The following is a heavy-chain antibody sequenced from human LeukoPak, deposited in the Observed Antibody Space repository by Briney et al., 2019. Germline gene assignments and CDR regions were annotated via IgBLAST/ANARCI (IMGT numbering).Heavy chain of an antibody. CDR3: ARGPYGNGWYGHHRHEYFQH. CDR2: IIPIFGTA. J-gene: IGHJ1*01. V-gene: IGHV1-69*13. CDR1: GGTFSSYA. D-gene: IGHD6-19*01. Sequence: ASVKVSCKASGGTFSSYAISWVRQAPGQGLEWMGGIIPIFGTANYAQKFQGRVTITAGESTSTAYMELSSLRSEDTAVYYCARGPYGNGWYGHHRHEYFQHWGQGTLVTVSS.